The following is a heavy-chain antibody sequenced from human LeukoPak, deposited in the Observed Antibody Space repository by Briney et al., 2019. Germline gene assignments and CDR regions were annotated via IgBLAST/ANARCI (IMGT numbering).Heavy chain of an antibody. CDR3: ARSGDIAAADSDY. Sequence: ESLRLSCTASGFTFSNFWMGWVRQPPGKGLEWIGEINHSGSTNYNPSLKSRVTISVDTSKNQFSLKLSSVTAADTAVYYCARSGDIAAADSDYWGQGTLVTVSS. D-gene: IGHD6-13*01. J-gene: IGHJ4*02. CDR1: GFTFSNFW. CDR2: INHSGST. V-gene: IGHV4-34*01.